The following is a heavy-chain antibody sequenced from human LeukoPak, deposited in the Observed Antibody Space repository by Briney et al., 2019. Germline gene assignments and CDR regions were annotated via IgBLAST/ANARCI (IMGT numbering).Heavy chain of an antibody. Sequence: HPGRSLRLSCAASGFTFDDYAMHWVRQAPGKGLEWVSGTSWNSGSIGYADSVKGRFTISRDNAKNSLYLQMNSLRAEDTALYYCAKDRAAGSGSFDYWGQGTLVTVSS. D-gene: IGHD6-13*01. CDR2: TSWNSGSI. J-gene: IGHJ4*02. CDR3: AKDRAAGSGSFDY. V-gene: IGHV3-9*01. CDR1: GFTFDDYA.